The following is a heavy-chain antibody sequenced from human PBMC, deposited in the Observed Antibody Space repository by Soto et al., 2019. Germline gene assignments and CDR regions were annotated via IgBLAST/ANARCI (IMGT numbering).Heavy chain of an antibody. CDR1: GGTFSSYT. D-gene: IGHD3-10*01. J-gene: IGHJ6*02. CDR3: ARFRGSYGMDV. Sequence: QVQLVQSGAEVKKPGSSVKVSCKASGGTFSSYTISWVRQAPGQGLEWMGRIIPILGIANYAQKFQGRVTITADKSTSTAYMELSSLRSENTAVYYCARFRGSYGMDVWGQGTTVTVSS. CDR2: IIPILGIA. V-gene: IGHV1-69*02.